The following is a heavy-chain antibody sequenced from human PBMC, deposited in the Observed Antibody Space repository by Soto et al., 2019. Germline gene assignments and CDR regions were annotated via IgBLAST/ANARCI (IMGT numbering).Heavy chain of an antibody. CDR3: ARQEGDSSSWYYFDY. Sequence: PGESLKISCKGSGYSFTSYWIGWVRQMPGKGLEWMGIIYPGDSDTRYSPSFQCQVTISADKSISTAYLQWSSLKASDTAMYYCARQEGDSSSWYYFDYWGQGTLVTVSS. J-gene: IGHJ4*02. CDR2: IYPGDSDT. D-gene: IGHD6-13*01. V-gene: IGHV5-51*01. CDR1: GYSFTSYW.